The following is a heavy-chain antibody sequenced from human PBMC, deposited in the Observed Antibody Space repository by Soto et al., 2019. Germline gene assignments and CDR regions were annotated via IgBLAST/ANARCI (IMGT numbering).Heavy chain of an antibody. CDR1: GFTFSSYW. Sequence: GGSLRLSCAASGFTFSSYWMHWVRQAPGKGLVWVSRINSDGSSTSYADSVKGRFTISRDNAKNTLYLQMNSLRAEDTAVYYCARVRKVPAFDYWGQGTLVTVSS. J-gene: IGHJ4*02. V-gene: IGHV3-74*01. D-gene: IGHD1-1*01. CDR3: ARVRKVPAFDY. CDR2: INSDGSST.